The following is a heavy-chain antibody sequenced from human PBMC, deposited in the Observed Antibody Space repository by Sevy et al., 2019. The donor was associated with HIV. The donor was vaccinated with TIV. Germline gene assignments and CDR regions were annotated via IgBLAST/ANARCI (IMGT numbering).Heavy chain of an antibody. V-gene: IGHV3-33*08. CDR2: IWYDGTDK. CDR3: ARYWGRDGHSIDY. CDR1: GFTFNSYD. Sequence: GGSLRLSCAASGFTFNSYDMNWVRQAPGKGLEWVAVIWYDGTDKYYADSVQGRFTISRDNSKNTLYLQMNSLRVEDTAVYYCARYWGRDGHSIDYWGQGTLVTVSS. D-gene: IGHD3-16*01. J-gene: IGHJ4*02.